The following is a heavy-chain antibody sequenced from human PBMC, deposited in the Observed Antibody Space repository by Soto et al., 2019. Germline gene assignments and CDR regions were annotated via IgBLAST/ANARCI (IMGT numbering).Heavy chain of an antibody. CDR2: ISSSSSYI. D-gene: IGHD2-2*01. Sequence: GGSLRLSCAASGFTFSSYSMNWVRQAPGKGLEWVSSISSSSSYIYYADSVKGRFTISRDNAKNSLYLQMNSLRAEDTAVYYCVKEYQLLDYYFDYWGQGTLVTVSS. CDR1: GFTFSSYS. V-gene: IGHV3-21*01. J-gene: IGHJ4*02. CDR3: VKEYQLLDYYFDY.